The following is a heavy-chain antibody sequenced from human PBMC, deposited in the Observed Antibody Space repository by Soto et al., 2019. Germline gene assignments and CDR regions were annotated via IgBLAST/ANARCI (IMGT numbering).Heavy chain of an antibody. J-gene: IGHJ4*02. V-gene: IGHV1-69*01. Sequence: QEQLVQSGAEVKKSGSSVKVSCKASGGLFSTYAISWVRQAPGQGLEWMGGIIPVFATTYYAEKFEGRVTITADESTNTAYMELSSLRSEDTAMYYCSRGDSGYVWFKDIWGQGTLVTVSS. D-gene: IGHD3-22*01. CDR2: IIPVFATT. CDR3: SRGDSGYVWFKDI. CDR1: GGLFSTYA.